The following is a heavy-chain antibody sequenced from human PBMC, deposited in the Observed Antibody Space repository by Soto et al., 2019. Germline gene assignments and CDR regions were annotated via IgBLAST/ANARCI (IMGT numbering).Heavy chain of an antibody. CDR3: ARAPGRIVGATYFDY. CDR2: ISSSSSYT. D-gene: IGHD1-26*01. V-gene: IGHV3-11*05. CDR1: GFTFSDYY. Sequence: QVQLVESGGGLVKPGGSLRLSCAASGFTFSDYYMSWIRQAPGKGLEWVSYISSSSSYTNYADSVKGRFTISRDNAKNSLYLQMNSLRAEDTAVYYWARAPGRIVGATYFDYWGQGTLVTVSS. J-gene: IGHJ4*02.